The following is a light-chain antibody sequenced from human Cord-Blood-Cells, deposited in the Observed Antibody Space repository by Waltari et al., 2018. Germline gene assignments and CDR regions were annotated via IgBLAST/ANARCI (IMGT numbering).Light chain of an antibody. CDR3: QKYNSAPYT. CDR2: AAS. V-gene: IGKV1-27*01. Sequence: DIQMTQSPSSLSASVGDRVTITCRASEGISNYLAWYQQKPGKVPKLLIYAASTLQSGGPSRSSGSGSGTDFTLTISSLQPEDVATYYCQKYNSAPYTLGQGTKLEIK. J-gene: IGKJ2*01. CDR1: EGISNY.